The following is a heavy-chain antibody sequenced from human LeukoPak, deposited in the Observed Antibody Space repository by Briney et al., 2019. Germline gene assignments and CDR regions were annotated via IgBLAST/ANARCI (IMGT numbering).Heavy chain of an antibody. V-gene: IGHV3-11*04. CDR3: ARFYHHIWFGERPFDY. CDR1: GFTFSDYN. CDR2: ISRSGSTK. Sequence: GGSLRLSCAASGFTFSDYNMRWIRQAPGKGLEWVSSISRSGSTKYYADSVKGRFTISRDNAKNSLFLQMNSLRAEDTAVYYCARFYHHIWFGERPFDYWGQGTLVTVSS. J-gene: IGHJ4*02. D-gene: IGHD3-10*01.